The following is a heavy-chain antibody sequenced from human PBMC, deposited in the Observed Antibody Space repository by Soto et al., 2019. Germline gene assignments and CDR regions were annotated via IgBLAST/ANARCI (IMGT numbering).Heavy chain of an antibody. Sequence: QVHLQQWGAGLLKPSETLSLTCGVYGGSLRGSYWSWIRQSPGKALEWLGKVTHSGSTTFNPSLKSRVSVSVDTSDNQFSLKLTSVTAADTAVYYCARRHIPVYGPVPDYFDSWGQGTLVTVSS. CDR3: ARRHIPVYGPVPDYFDS. D-gene: IGHD2-21*01. CDR1: GGSLRGSY. J-gene: IGHJ4*02. V-gene: IGHV4-34*02. CDR2: VTHSGST.